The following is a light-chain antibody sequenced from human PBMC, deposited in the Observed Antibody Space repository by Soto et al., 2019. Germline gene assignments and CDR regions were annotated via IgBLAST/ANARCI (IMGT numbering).Light chain of an antibody. J-gene: IGKJ1*01. Sequence: DIQMTQSPPTLSASVGDRVTLTCRASQSISGWLAWYQQKPGKAPKLLIYDASTLESGVPSRFSGSGSGTEFTRTISSLQPEDFATYYCHQYNTYSQTFGQGTKVEI. V-gene: IGKV1-5*01. CDR3: HQYNTYSQT. CDR1: QSISGW. CDR2: DAS.